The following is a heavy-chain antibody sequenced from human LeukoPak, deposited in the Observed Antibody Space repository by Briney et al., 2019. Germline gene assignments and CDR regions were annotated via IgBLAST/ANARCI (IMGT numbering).Heavy chain of an antibody. Sequence: GGSLRLSCVVSGFTSTNFAMNWVRQAPGKGLEWVSVLIGSSGSTDYADSVKGRFTISRDKFKNTVFLQMNSLRAEDTAIYYCAKGAYDYIEIAYFDSWGQGTLVTVSS. CDR2: LIGSSGST. CDR3: AKGAYDYIEIAYFDS. CDR1: GFTSTNFA. D-gene: IGHD5-12*01. V-gene: IGHV3-23*01. J-gene: IGHJ4*02.